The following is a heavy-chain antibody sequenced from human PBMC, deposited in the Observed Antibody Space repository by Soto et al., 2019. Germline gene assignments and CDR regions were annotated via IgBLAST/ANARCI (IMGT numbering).Heavy chain of an antibody. CDR3: ARGRGRYSSGWSWFDP. J-gene: IGHJ5*02. Sequence: SETLSLTCGVSGGTIRSPDWCTWVLQPPGKGLEWIGEIFQSGSTNYTPSLESRVTISVDKSKNQFSLTLTSVTAADTAVYFCARGRGRYSSGWSWFDPWGQGILVTVSS. V-gene: IGHV4-4*02. CDR1: GGTIRSPDW. CDR2: IFQSGST. D-gene: IGHD6-19*01.